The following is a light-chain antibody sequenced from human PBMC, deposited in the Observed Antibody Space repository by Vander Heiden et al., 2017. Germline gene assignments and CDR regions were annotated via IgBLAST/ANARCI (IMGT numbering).Light chain of an antibody. J-gene: IGLJ2*01. Sequence: SVLTQPPSASGPPAQRVTISCSGSSSNIGSNTVNWYQQLPGTAPKLRIYSNNQRPSGVPDRFSGSKSGTSASLAISGLQSEDEADYYCAAWDDSLNGPVFGGGTKLTVL. V-gene: IGLV1-44*01. CDR3: AAWDDSLNGPV. CDR2: SNN. CDR1: SSNIGSNT.